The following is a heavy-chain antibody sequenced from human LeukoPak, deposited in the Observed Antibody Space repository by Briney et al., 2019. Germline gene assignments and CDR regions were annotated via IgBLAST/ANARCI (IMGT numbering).Heavy chain of an antibody. D-gene: IGHD6-19*01. V-gene: IGHV3-9*01. Sequence: GRSLRLSCAASGFNFGDYAMHWVRQPPGKGLEWVSGIGWNSGSVDYAEPVKGRFTTSRDNTKNFLYLEMSSLSPEDTAFYYCAREEHNSGWSPLGAWGQGTLVTVSS. CDR1: GFNFGDYA. CDR3: AREEHNSGWSPLGA. J-gene: IGHJ5*02. CDR2: IGWNSGSV.